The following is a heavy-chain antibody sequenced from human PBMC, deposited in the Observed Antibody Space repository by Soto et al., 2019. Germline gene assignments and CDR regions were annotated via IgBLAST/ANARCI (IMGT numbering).Heavy chain of an antibody. J-gene: IGHJ6*02. V-gene: IGHV1-69*04. D-gene: IGHD2-2*01. Sequence: SVKVSCKASGGTFSSYTISWVRQAPGQGLEWMGRIIPILGIANYAQKFQGRVTITADKSTSTAYMELSSLRSEDTAVYYCAREDIVVVPAAIAGIYYYYGMDVWGQGTTVTVSS. CDR3: AREDIVVVPAAIAGIYYYYGMDV. CDR2: IIPILGIA. CDR1: GGTFSSYT.